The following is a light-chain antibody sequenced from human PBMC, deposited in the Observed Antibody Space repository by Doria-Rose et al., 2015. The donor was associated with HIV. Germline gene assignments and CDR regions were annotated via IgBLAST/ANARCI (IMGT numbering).Light chain of an antibody. J-gene: IGKJ3*01. Sequence: DIRLTQSPESLGMSLGERATLNCKSNQSLLYTSKNYLAWYQQKPGQPPKLLIYWASTRQSGVPARFSGSGSATDFTLTISSLEAEDVAVYYCQQYYDTPSFGPGTTVDIK. CDR2: WAS. V-gene: IGKV4-1*01. CDR3: QQYYDTPS. CDR1: QSLLYTSKNY.